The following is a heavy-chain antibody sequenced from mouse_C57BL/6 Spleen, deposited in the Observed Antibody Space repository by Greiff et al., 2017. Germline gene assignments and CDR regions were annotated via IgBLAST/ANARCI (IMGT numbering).Heavy chain of an antibody. V-gene: IGHV1-72*01. Sequence: QVQLKQPGAELVKPGASVKLSCKASGYTFTSYWMHWVKQRPGRGLEWIGRIDPNSGGTKYNEKFKRKATLTVDKPSSTAYMQLSSLTSEDSAVYYCAREDYYGSSPWFAYWGQGTLVTVSA. D-gene: IGHD1-1*01. CDR1: GYTFTSYW. J-gene: IGHJ3*01. CDR2: IDPNSGGT. CDR3: AREDYYGSSPWFAY.